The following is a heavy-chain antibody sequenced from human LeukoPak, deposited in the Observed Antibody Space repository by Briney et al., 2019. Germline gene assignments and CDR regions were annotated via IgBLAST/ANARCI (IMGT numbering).Heavy chain of an antibody. CDR1: GGSFSGYY. D-gene: IGHD4-23*01. Sequence: SETLSLTCAVYGGSFSGYYWSWIRQPPGKGLEWIGEINHSGSTNYNPSLKSRVTISVDTSKNQFSLKLSSVTAADTAVYYCASSLAVVGAAPFDPWGQGTLVTVSS. CDR3: ASSLAVVGAAPFDP. J-gene: IGHJ5*02. CDR2: INHSGST. V-gene: IGHV4-34*01.